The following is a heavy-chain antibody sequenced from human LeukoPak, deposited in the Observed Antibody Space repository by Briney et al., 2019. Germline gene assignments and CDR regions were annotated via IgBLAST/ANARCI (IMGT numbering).Heavy chain of an antibody. Sequence: ASVKVSCKASGYTFTGYYIHWVRQAPGQGLEWMGWINPSTGGTNYAQKFQGRVTMTRDTSISTAYMELSRLRSDDTAVYYCARAYYDFWSGLPVDYWGQGTLVTVSS. CDR1: GYTFTGYY. CDR2: INPSTGGT. CDR3: ARAYYDFWSGLPVDY. D-gene: IGHD3-3*01. V-gene: IGHV1-2*02. J-gene: IGHJ4*02.